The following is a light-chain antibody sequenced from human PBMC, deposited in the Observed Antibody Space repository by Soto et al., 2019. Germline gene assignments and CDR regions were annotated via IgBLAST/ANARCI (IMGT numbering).Light chain of an antibody. J-gene: IGKJ1*01. CDR2: GVS. CDR1: QNISTY. CDR3: HQRTTSPAWT. V-gene: IGKV3-11*01. Sequence: EIVLTQSPATLSLSPGEGASLSCRASQNISTYLAWYQQRPGQVPRLLIYGVSKRAPAIPPRFSGSGAGTDFTLSVSGLETEDFATYYCHQRTTSPAWTFGQGTRVELK.